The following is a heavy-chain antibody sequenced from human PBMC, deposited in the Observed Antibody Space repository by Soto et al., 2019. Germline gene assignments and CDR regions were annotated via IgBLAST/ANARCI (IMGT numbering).Heavy chain of an antibody. D-gene: IGHD3-3*01. CDR2: IYYSGST. V-gene: IGHV4-39*01. CDR3: ASLTYYDFWSGYYYGMDV. Sequence: XGTLSLTCTVSGGSISSSSDYGGWIRQPPGKGLEWIGSIYYSGSTYYNPSLKSRVTISVDTSKNQFSLKLSSVTAADTAVYYCASLTYYDFWSGYYYGMDVWGQGTTVTVSS. CDR1: GGSISSSSDY. J-gene: IGHJ6*02.